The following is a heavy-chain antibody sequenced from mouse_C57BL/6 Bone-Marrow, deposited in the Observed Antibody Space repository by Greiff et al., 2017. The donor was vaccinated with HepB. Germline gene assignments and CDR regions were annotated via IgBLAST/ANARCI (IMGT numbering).Heavy chain of an antibody. D-gene: IGHD2-1*01. V-gene: IGHV1-64*01. CDR1: GYTFTSYW. CDR2: IHPNSGST. J-gene: IGHJ2*01. Sequence: VQLQQPGAELVKPGASVKLSCKASGYTFTSYWMHWVKQRPGQGLEWIGMIHPNSGSTNYNEKFKSKATLTVVKSSSTAYMQLSSLTSEDSAVYYCASHGNYGGGFDYWGQGTTLTVSS. CDR3: ASHGNYGGGFDY.